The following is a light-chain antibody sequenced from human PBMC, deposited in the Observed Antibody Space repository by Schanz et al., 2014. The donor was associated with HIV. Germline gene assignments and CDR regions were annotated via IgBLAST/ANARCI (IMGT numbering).Light chain of an antibody. J-gene: IGLJ2*01. CDR3: SSYTTSSTLV. CDR1: SSDVGGYHF. V-gene: IGLV2-14*03. CDR2: DVT. Sequence: QSALTQPASVSGSPGQSITISCTGTSSDVGGYHFLSWYQQHPGQAPKLLIYDVTYRPSGISNRFSGSKSGYTASLTISGLQAEDEADYYCSSYTTSSTLVFGGGTKLTVL.